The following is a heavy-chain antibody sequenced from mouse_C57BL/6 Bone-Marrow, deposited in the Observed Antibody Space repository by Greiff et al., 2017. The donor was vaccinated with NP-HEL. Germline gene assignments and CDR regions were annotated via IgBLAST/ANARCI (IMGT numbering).Heavy chain of an antibody. CDR1: GFTFSSYA. CDR3: AREGDYDYEGHY. Sequence: EVKRVESGGGLVKPGGSLKLSCAASGFTFSSYAMSWVRQTPEKRLEWVATISDGGSYTYYPDNVKGRFTISRDNAKNNLYLQMSHLKSEDTAMYYCAREGDYDYEGHYWGQGTTLTVSS. V-gene: IGHV5-4*01. D-gene: IGHD2-4*01. J-gene: IGHJ2*01. CDR2: ISDGGSYT.